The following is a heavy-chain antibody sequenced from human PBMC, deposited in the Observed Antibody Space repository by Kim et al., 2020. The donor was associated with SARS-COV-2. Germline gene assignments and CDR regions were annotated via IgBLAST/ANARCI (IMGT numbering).Heavy chain of an antibody. CDR1: GFTFSSYA. D-gene: IGHD6-19*01. V-gene: IGHV3-23*01. J-gene: IGHJ6*02. CDR2: ISGSGGST. CDR3: AKDLIAVAGDYYYYGMEV. Sequence: GGSLRLSCAASGFTFSSYAMSWVRQAPGKGLEWVSAISGSGGSTYYADSVKGRFTISRDNSKNTLYLQMNSLRAEDTAVYYCAKDLIAVAGDYYYYGMEVWGQGTTVTVSS.